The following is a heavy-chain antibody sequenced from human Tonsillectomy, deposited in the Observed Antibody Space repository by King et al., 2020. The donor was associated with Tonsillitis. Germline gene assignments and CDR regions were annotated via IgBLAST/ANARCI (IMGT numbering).Heavy chain of an antibody. Sequence: QLQESGPGLVKPSETLSLTCTVSGGSISSSSYYWGWIRQPPGKGLEWIGSIYYSGSTYYNPSLKSRVTISVDTSKNQFSLKLSSVTAADTAVYYCVRLNGDYYDSSGYYSYWYFDLWGRGTLVTVSS. CDR3: VRLNGDYYDSSGYYSYWYFDL. D-gene: IGHD3-22*01. CDR1: GGSISSSSYY. CDR2: IYYSGST. J-gene: IGHJ2*01. V-gene: IGHV4-39*01.